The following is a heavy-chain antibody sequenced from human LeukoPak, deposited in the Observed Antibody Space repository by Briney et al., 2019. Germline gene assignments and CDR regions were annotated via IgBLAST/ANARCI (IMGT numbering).Heavy chain of an antibody. J-gene: IGHJ4*02. V-gene: IGHV3-48*03. D-gene: IGHD3-3*01. CDR1: GFTFSSYE. CDR3: ARSSPYYDFWSGYGVFDY. Sequence: GGSLRLSCAASGFTFSSYEMNWVRQAPGKGLEWVSYISSSGSTIYYADSVKGRFTISRDNAKNSLYLQMNSLRAEDTAVYYCARSSPYYDFWSGYGVFDYWGQGTLVTVSS. CDR2: ISSSGSTI.